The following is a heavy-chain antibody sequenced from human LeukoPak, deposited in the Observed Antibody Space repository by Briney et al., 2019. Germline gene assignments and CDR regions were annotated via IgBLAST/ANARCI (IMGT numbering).Heavy chain of an antibody. CDR2: IYYSGST. J-gene: IGHJ4*02. V-gene: IGHV4-39*07. CDR3: ARDRLYSGYDLGFDY. CDR1: GGSISSSSYY. Sequence: PSETLSLTCTVSGGSISSSSYYWGWIRQPPGKGLEWIGSIYYSGSTYYNPSLKSRVTISVDTSKNQFSLKLSSVTAADTAVYYCARDRLYSGYDLGFDYWGQGTLVTVSS. D-gene: IGHD5-12*01.